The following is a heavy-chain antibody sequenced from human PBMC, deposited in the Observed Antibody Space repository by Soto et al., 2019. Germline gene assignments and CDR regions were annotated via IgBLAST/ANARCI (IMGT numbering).Heavy chain of an antibody. CDR2: IYYSGSSGST. J-gene: IGHJ3*02. Sequence: KPSETLSLTCTVSGVSISSFYWTWTRQPPGKGLEWIGYIYYSGSSGSTNYSPSLKSRVTISADTSKNQFSLKLSSVTAADTAVYYCARMNQLAPKRNAFDIWGQGTMVT. D-gene: IGHD1-1*01. V-gene: IGHV4-59*01. CDR1: GVSISSFY. CDR3: ARMNQLAPKRNAFDI.